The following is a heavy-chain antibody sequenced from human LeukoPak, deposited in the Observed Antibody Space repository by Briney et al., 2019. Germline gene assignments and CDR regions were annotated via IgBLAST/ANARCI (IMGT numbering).Heavy chain of an antibody. D-gene: IGHD3-10*01. J-gene: IGHJ4*02. V-gene: IGHV3-20*04. CDR3: ARSLWFGETVGVY. Sequence: SGGSLRLSCAASGFTFDDYGMSWVRQAPGKRLEWVSGINWNGGSTGYADSVKGRFTISRDNAKNSLYLQMNSLRAEDTALYYCARSLWFGETVGVYWGQGTLVTVSS. CDR2: INWNGGST. CDR1: GFTFDDYG.